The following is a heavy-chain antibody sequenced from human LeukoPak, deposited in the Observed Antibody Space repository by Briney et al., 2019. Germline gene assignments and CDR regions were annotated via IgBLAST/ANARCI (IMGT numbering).Heavy chain of an antibody. CDR3: AKVDPPIIAGARGDAFEI. CDR1: GYRFSNFG. V-gene: IGHV1-18*01. Sequence: ASVKVSCKASGYRFSNFGITWVRQAPGQGLEWMGWTSPYDDNPEYAKKFQGRVTMTTDTSTSTAYMELRSLRPDDTAMYYCAKVDPPIIAGARGDAFEIWGQGTLVTVSS. D-gene: IGHD1-26*01. CDR2: TSPYDDNP. J-gene: IGHJ3*02.